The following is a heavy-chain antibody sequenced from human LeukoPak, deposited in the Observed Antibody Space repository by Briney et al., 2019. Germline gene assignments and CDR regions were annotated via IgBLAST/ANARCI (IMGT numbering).Heavy chain of an antibody. Sequence: ASVKVSCKASGGTFSSYAISWVRQAPGQGLEWMGGIIPIFGTANYAQKFQGRVTITADKSTSTAYMELSSLRSEDTAVYYCARASSGITGTDWFDPWGQGTLVTVSS. D-gene: IGHD1-20*01. CDR2: IIPIFGTA. J-gene: IGHJ5*02. CDR1: GGTFSSYA. CDR3: ARASSGITGTDWFDP. V-gene: IGHV1-69*06.